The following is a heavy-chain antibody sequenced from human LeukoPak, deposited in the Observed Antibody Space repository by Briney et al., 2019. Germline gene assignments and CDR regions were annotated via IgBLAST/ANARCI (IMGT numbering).Heavy chain of an antibody. D-gene: IGHD1-7*01. Sequence: SESLRLTCAAYGDSFSGYYWSWIRQPPGKGLEWIGEINHSGSTNYNPSLKSRVTISVDTSKNQFSLKLSSVTAADTAVYYCARALTGTTAYFDYWGQGTLVTVSS. CDR3: ARALTGTTAYFDY. CDR1: GDSFSGYY. V-gene: IGHV4-34*01. CDR2: INHSGST. J-gene: IGHJ4*02.